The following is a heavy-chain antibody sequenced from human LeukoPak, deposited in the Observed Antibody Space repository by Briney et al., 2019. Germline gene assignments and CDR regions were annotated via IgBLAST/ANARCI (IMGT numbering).Heavy chain of an antibody. J-gene: IGHJ3*02. CDR1: GFTFSSYA. CDR2: ICGSGGST. CDR3: AKSVMITFGGVIGAFDI. V-gene: IGHV3-23*01. D-gene: IGHD3-16*02. Sequence: GGSLRLSCAVSGFTFSSYAMSWVREAPGRGLERGSAICGSGGSTYYADSLKGGFTISRDNSKNTLYLQMNSLRAEDTAVYYCAKSVMITFGGVIGAFDIWGQGTMVTVSS.